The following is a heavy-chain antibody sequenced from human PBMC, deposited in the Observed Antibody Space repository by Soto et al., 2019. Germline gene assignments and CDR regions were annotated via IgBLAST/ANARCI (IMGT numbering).Heavy chain of an antibody. D-gene: IGHD4-17*01. CDR2: AYPHAAAT. J-gene: IGHJ5*01. CDR1: GYIFTSYY. CDR3: ARERDRAYGFGT. V-gene: IGHV1-46*03. Sequence: QAQVVQSGAEARAPGASVKVSCKASGYIFTSYYIHWVRQAPGQGLEYLRVAYPHAAATYVAQKCRGRNTVTRHGCTSTVDMELASLPPVDSALYCCARERDRAYGFGTWGHGTLVTVSP.